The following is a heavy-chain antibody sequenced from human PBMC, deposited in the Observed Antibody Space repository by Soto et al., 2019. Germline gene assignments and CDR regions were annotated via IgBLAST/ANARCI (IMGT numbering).Heavy chain of an antibody. CDR1: GFTFSSYA. CDR2: ISSGGGSP. CDR3: AKADGRIVARHFDF. Sequence: EVQLLESGGGLVQPGGSLRLSCAASGFTFSSYAMYWVRQAPGKGLEWVSGISSGGGSPYYADSVKGRFTISRDNSKNTLYLEMSSLRAEDRAVYYCAKADGRIVARHFDFWGQGSLVTVSS. J-gene: IGHJ4*02. V-gene: IGHV3-23*01. D-gene: IGHD6-6*01.